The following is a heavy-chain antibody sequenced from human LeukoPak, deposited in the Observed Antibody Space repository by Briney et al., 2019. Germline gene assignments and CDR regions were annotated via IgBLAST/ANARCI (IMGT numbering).Heavy chain of an antibody. Sequence: SETLSLTCVVSGYSINSNKWWGWIRQTPGKGLEWIGYIYHSGGSYYHESLKSRVSMSADTSKNQFSLKLSSVTAVDTAVYYCVRKDAGWFAFDIWGQGTRVTVSS. V-gene: IGHV4-28*01. CDR1: GYSINSNKW. CDR3: VRKDAGWFAFDI. D-gene: IGHD6-19*01. J-gene: IGHJ3*02. CDR2: IYHSGGS.